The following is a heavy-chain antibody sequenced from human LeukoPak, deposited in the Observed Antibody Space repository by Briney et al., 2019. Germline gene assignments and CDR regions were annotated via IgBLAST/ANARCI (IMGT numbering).Heavy chain of an antibody. J-gene: IGHJ4*02. D-gene: IGHD1-26*01. CDR2: IYPADSET. CDR3: GRKISGSYYGLDY. Sequence: GEPLKISCKVSGYTFANYWIGWVRQMPGEGLEWMGIIYPADSETRYSPSFQGQVTISVDKSISTSYLQWSSLKASDTAMYYCGRKISGSYYGLDYWGQGTLVTVSS. CDR1: GYTFANYW. V-gene: IGHV5-51*01.